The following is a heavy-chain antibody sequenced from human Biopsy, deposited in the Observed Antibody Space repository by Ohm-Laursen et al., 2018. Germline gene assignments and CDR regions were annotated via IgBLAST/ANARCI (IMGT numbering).Heavy chain of an antibody. CDR3: ARDYDTSGYYYVS. CDR1: GGSIINNY. D-gene: IGHD3-22*01. Sequence: PPGTLSLTCTVSGGSIINNYWSWIRQPPGKGLEWIGYIYFTGSTNYNPSLKSRVTISVDTSKNQFSLRLSSVTAADTAVYYCARDYDTSGYYYVSWGQGTLVTVSS. V-gene: IGHV4-59*01. CDR2: IYFTGST. J-gene: IGHJ5*02.